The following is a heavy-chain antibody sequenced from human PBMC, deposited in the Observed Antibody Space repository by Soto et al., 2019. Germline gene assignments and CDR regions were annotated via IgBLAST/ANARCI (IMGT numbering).Heavy chain of an antibody. J-gene: IGHJ4*02. CDR2: INPNSGGT. V-gene: IGHV1-2*02. CDR3: ARIPYPLSSLDY. Sequence: ASVKVSCKASGYTFTGYYMNWVRQAPGQGLEWMGWINPNSGGTNYAQKFQGRVTMTRDTSISTAYMELSRLRSDDTAVYYCARIPYPLSSLDYWGQGTLVTVSS. CDR1: GYTFTGYY. D-gene: IGHD6-6*01.